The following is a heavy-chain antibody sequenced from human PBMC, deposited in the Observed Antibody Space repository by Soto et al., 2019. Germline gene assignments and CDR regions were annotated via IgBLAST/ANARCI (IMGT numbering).Heavy chain of an antibody. Sequence: PSAILSLACTVSGGSVSSEDHYWSWIRQPPGEELEWIGYVYYFGTTNYNPSLKSRVTISIDKSRNQFSLKVNSVNAADTAVYYCARLGYCDTNTCNRYFDSWGQGIQVTVSS. V-gene: IGHV4-61*08. CDR1: GGSVSSEDHY. CDR2: VYYFGTT. CDR3: ARLGYCDTNTCNRYFDS. D-gene: IGHD2-15*01. J-gene: IGHJ4*02.